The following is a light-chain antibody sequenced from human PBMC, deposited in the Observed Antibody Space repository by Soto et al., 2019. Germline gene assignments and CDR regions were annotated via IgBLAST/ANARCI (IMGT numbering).Light chain of an antibody. CDR2: WAS. CDR3: QQDFDGPFT. V-gene: IGKV2D-29*01. Sequence: ILMTKPQISLSGTQGPPPFLSCTSSHTLLHSDGKTYLYWYLQKPGQPPQLIIYWASTRESGVPERFSGSGSGTDFTLTISSLEAEDVAFYWCQQDFDGPFTFGGGTKVDI. CDR1: HTLLHSDGKTY. J-gene: IGKJ4*01.